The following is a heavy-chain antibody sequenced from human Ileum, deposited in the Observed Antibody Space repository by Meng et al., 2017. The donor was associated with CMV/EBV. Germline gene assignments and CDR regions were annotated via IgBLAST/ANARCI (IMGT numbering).Heavy chain of an antibody. V-gene: IGHV1-46*01. D-gene: IGHD2-15*01. CDR2: VYPTDGGT. CDR1: GYSFSSYF. J-gene: IGHJ4*02. Sequence: CKASGYSFSSYFMHWGRQAPGEGLEWVGVVYPTDGGTMYAQRFQGRVTMTRDTSTSTVYMDLSSLSSEDTAVYYCARERGGSYFFDYWGQGTLVTVSS. CDR3: ARERGGSYFFDY.